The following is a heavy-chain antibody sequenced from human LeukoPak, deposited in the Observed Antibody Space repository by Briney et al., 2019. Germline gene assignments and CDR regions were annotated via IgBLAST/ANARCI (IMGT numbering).Heavy chain of an antibody. CDR2: ISPGSDYI. CDR1: GFTFSSYS. CDR3: VRGGYRGYDYEY. J-gene: IGHJ4*02. V-gene: IGHV3-21*01. Sequence: GGSLRLSCAGSGFTFSSYSMNWLRLAPGKGLEWVSSISPGSDYIYYADSVKGRFTMSRDNAKKSLYLQMNNLRAEDTAVYYCVRGGYRGYDYEYWGQGTLVTVSS. D-gene: IGHD5-12*01.